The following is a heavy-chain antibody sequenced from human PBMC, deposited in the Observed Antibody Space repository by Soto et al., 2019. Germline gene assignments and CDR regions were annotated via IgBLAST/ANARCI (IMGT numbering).Heavy chain of an antibody. CDR1: GFTFSSYA. CDR3: VKSGDKWFTLPTDV. D-gene: IGHD3-22*01. J-gene: IGHJ6*02. CDR2: ISSNGGST. Sequence: GALRLSCSASGFTFSSYAMHWVRQAPGKGLEYVSAISSNGGSTYYADSVKGRFTISRDNSKNTLYLQMSSLRAEDTAVYYCVKSGDKWFTLPTDVWGQGTTVTVSS. V-gene: IGHV3-64D*06.